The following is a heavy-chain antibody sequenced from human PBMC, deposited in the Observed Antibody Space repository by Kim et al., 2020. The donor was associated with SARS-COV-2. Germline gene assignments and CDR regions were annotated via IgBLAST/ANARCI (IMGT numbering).Heavy chain of an antibody. V-gene: IGHV3-30*18. CDR1: GFTFSSYG. CDR2: ISYDGSNK. J-gene: IGHJ6*01. CDR3: AKELEQSGSGSYYKYYY. D-gene: IGHD3-10*01. Sequence: GGSLRLSCAASGFTFSSYGMHWVRQAPGKGLEWVAVISYDGSNKYYADSVKGRFTISRDNSKNTLYLQMNSLRAEDTAVYYCAKELEQSGSGSYYKYYY.